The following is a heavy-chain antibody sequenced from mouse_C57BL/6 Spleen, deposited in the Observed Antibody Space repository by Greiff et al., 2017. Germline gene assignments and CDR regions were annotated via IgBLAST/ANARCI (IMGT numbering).Heavy chain of an antibody. CDR1: GYAFSSSW. D-gene: IGHD4-1*01. Sequence: VQLQQSGPELVKPGASVEISCKASGYAFSSSWMNWVKQRPGKGLEWIGRIYPGDGDTNYNGKFKGKATLTADKSSSTAYMQLSSLTSEDSAVYFCARLGRDYWGQGTTLTVSS. J-gene: IGHJ2*01. CDR2: IYPGDGDT. V-gene: IGHV1-82*01. CDR3: ARLGRDY.